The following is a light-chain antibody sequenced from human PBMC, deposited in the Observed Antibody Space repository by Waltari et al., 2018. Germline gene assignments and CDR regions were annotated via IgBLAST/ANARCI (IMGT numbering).Light chain of an antibody. V-gene: IGKV1-39*01. CDR2: SPS. CDR1: QTVSTH. Sequence: DIQMTQSPLSLSASVGDRVTVTCRASQTVSTHLNWYQHTPGKAPQLRVDSPSFLETGVPSRFSAGGSGTDFNFTITAVQPEDFATYYCQETYTPPWTFGPGTRLEIK. CDR3: QETYTPPWT. J-gene: IGKJ1*01.